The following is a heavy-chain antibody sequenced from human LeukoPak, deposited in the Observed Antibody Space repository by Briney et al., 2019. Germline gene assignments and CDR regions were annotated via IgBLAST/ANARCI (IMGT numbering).Heavy chain of an antibody. CDR3: AHSYDFWSGLYVDV. CDR1: GYTFTGYY. Sequence: ASVKVSCKASGYTFTGYYMHWVRQAPGQGLEWMGWINPNSGGTNYAQKFQGRVTMTRDTSISTAYMELSRLRSDDTAVYYCAHSYDFWSGLYVDVWGKGTTVTVSS. CDR2: INPNSGGT. V-gene: IGHV1-2*02. J-gene: IGHJ6*03. D-gene: IGHD3-3*01.